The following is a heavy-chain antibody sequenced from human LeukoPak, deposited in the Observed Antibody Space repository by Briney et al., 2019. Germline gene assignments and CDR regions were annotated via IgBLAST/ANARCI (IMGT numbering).Heavy chain of an antibody. CDR3: ARFKNRNYYYYMDV. CDR2: INHSGST. J-gene: IGHJ6*03. Sequence: SGYYWSWIRQPPXKGLEWIGEINHSGSTNYNPSLKSRVTISVDTSKNQFSLKLSSVTAADTAVYYCARFKNRNYYYYMDVWGKGTTVTVSS. V-gene: IGHV4-34*01. CDR1: SGYY. D-gene: IGHD1-14*01.